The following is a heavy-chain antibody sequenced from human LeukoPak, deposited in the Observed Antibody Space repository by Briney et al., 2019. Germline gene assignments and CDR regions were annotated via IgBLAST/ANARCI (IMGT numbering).Heavy chain of an antibody. CDR1: GGTFTGYY. J-gene: IGHJ4*02. CDR3: AREVLLNYFDY. Sequence: PSETLSLTCAVSGGTFTGYYWSWVRQPPGKGLEWIGDINHSGSTNYNPSLKSRVTISVDTSKNQFSLHLNSVTAADTAVYYCAREVLLNYFDYWGQGTLVTVSS. V-gene: IGHV4-34*01. CDR2: INHSGST. D-gene: IGHD2-21*01.